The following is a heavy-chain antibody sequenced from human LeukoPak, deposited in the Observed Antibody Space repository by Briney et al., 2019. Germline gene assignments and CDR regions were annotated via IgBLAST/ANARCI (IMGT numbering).Heavy chain of an antibody. CDR3: ARRRRDGLHAYYFDY. CDR2: INHSGST. Sequence: SETLSLTCAVYGGSFSGYYWSWIRQPPGKGLEWIGEINHSGSTNYNPSLKSRVTISVDTSKNQFSLKLSSVTAADTAVYYCARRRRDGLHAYYFDYWGQGTLVTVSS. V-gene: IGHV4-34*01. J-gene: IGHJ4*02. D-gene: IGHD5-24*01. CDR1: GGSFSGYY.